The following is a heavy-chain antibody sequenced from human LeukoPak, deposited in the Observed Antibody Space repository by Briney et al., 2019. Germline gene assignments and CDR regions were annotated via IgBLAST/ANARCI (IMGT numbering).Heavy chain of an antibody. CDR2: IYPGDSHT. V-gene: IGHV5-51*01. Sequence: GESLKISCKASGYSFTTYWITWMRQMPGKGLEWMGIIYPGDSHTRYSPSFQGQVTISADKSINTAYLRWSSLQASDTAMYYCARSVVAATPVDYWGQGTLVTVSS. D-gene: IGHD2-15*01. CDR3: ARSVVAATPVDY. CDR1: GYSFTTYW. J-gene: IGHJ4*02.